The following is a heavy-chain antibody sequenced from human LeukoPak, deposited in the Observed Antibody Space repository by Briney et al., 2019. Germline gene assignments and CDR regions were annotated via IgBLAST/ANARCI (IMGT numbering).Heavy chain of an antibody. J-gene: IGHJ3*01. CDR1: RFAFHNYA. CDR3: GKDPNGNFIGAFDF. D-gene: IGHD4-23*01. Sequence: GGSLRLSCAASRFAFHNYAMTWIRQAPERGLEWVSSISVDGGDIKYTDSAKGRFTISRDNSKGTLYLQMDSLRVEDTAVYYCGKDPNGNFIGAFDFWGQGTMVTVSS. CDR2: ISVDGGDI. V-gene: IGHV3-23*01.